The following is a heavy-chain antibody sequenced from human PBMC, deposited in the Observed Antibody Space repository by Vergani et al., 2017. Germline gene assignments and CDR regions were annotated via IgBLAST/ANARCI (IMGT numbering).Heavy chain of an antibody. V-gene: IGHV4-30-2*06. J-gene: IGHJ2*01. CDR3: ARSPLNSNYFWYFDL. CDR2: IFHSGST. CDR1: GDSINSGHYS. D-gene: IGHD4-11*01. Sequence: QVQLQESGSGRVKPSQTLSLTCTVSGDSINSGHYSWNWIRQSPSKGLDWIGYIFHSGSTYYNPSLETRVTISIDKSKTQFSLTLSSSIAADTAVYYCARSPLNSNYFWYFDLWGRGTLVTVSS.